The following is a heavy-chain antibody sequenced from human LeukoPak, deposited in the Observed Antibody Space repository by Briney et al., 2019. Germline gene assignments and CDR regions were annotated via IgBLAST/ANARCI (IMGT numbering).Heavy chain of an antibody. CDR2: ISSSSSYI. Sequence: PGGSLRLSCAASGFTFSSYSMNWVRQAPGKGLEWVSSISSSSSYIYYADSVKGRFTISRDNAKNSLYLQMNSLRAEDTAVYYCAGAAYDFWSGNLNWFDPWGQGTLVTVSS. CDR3: AGAAYDFWSGNLNWFDP. V-gene: IGHV3-21*01. D-gene: IGHD3-3*01. J-gene: IGHJ5*02. CDR1: GFTFSSYS.